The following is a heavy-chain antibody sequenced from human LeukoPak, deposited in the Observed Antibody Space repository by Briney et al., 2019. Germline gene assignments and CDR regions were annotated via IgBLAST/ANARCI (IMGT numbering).Heavy chain of an antibody. D-gene: IGHD3-22*01. CDR3: ARAYYYATSAADY. Sequence: ASVKVSCKASGYTFTGYCIHWVRQAPGQGLEWMGRINPNSGDTNYAQKFQGRVTMTKDTSINTAYMELSRLRSDDTTVYYCARAYYYATSAADYWGQGTLVTVSS. V-gene: IGHV1-2*06. J-gene: IGHJ4*02. CDR2: INPNSGDT. CDR1: GYTFTGYC.